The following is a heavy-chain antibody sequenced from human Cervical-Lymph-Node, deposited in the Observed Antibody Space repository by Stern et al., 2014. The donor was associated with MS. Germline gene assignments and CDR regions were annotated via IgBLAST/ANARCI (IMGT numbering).Heavy chain of an antibody. CDR3: ARVGTMVRARDPGMDV. Sequence: DVQLVKSAGGLVKPGGSLRLSCAATGFNLSSYSMTWVRQAPGKGLEWVSSTSSSSIYIYYADSVKGRFTISRDNAKNSLYLQMNSLRAEDTAVYYCARVGTMVRARDPGMDVWGQGTTVTVSS. CDR1: GFNLSSYS. D-gene: IGHD3-10*01. J-gene: IGHJ6*02. CDR2: TSSSSIYI. V-gene: IGHV3-21*01.